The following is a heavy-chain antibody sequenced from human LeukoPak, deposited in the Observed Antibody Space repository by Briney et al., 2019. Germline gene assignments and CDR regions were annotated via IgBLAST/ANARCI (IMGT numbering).Heavy chain of an antibody. CDR2: IIPIFGTA. CDR1: GGTFSSYA. J-gene: IGHJ5*02. V-gene: IGHV1-69*05. CDR3: ARDNYAGANWFDP. D-gene: IGHD1-7*01. Sequence: ASVRVSCKASGGTFSSYAIIWLRQAPGQGLEWMGGIIPIFGTANYAQKFQGRVTITTDESTSTAYMELSSLRSEDTAVYYCARDNYAGANWFDPWGQGTLVTVSS.